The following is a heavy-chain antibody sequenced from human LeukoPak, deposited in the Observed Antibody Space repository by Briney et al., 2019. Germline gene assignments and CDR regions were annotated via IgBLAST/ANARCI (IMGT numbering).Heavy chain of an antibody. J-gene: IGHJ4*02. V-gene: IGHV1-2*02. CDR1: GYTFTGYY. Sequence: ASVKVSCKASGYTFTGYYMHLVRQAPGQRLEWMGWINPYSGGTNYAQKFQGRVTMTRDTSISTAYMELSRLRSDDTAVYYCARGDSSGYYYPYWGQGTLVTVSS. CDR3: ARGDSSGYYYPY. CDR2: INPYSGGT. D-gene: IGHD3-22*01.